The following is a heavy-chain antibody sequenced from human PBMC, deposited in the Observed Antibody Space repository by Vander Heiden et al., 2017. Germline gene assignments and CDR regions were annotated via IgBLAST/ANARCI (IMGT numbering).Heavy chain of an antibody. CDR2: ISAYNGNT. J-gene: IGHJ6*02. Sequence: QVQVVQSGAEVKKPGASEKVSCKASGYTFTSYGISWVRQAPGQGLEWMGWISAYNGNTNYAQKLQGRVTMTTDTSTSTAYMELRSLRSDDTAVYYCARGLVLTVTPSSDYGMDVWGQGTTVTVSS. CDR1: GYTFTSYG. D-gene: IGHD4-17*01. CDR3: ARGLVLTVTPSSDYGMDV. V-gene: IGHV1-18*01.